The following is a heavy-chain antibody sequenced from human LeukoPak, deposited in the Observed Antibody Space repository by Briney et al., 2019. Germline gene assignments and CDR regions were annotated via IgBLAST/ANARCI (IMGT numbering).Heavy chain of an antibody. CDR2: IYYSGTT. J-gene: IGHJ5*02. CDR1: GDSISSYY. Sequence: KPSETLSLTCTVSGDSISSYYWSWIRQPPGKGLEWIGYIYYSGTTNYNPSLESRVTISVDTSKNQFSLRLTSVTAADTAVYYCARRGYSSGWYWFDPWGQGTLVTVSS. D-gene: IGHD6-19*01. V-gene: IGHV4-59*01. CDR3: ARRGYSSGWYWFDP.